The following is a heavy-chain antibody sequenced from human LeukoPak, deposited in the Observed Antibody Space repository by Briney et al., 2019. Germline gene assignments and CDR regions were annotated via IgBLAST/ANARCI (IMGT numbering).Heavy chain of an antibody. V-gene: IGHV1-18*01. CDR2: ISVYNGNI. D-gene: IGHD2-2*01. CDR1: GYTFTSYG. Sequence: GASVKVSCKASGYTFTSYGISWVRQAPGQGLEWMGWISVYNGNIHYAQKLQGRVTMTTDTSTSTAYMELRSLRSDDTAVYYCARDGAGDIVVVPASVIDAFDIWGQGTMVTVSS. J-gene: IGHJ3*02. CDR3: ARDGAGDIVVVPASVIDAFDI.